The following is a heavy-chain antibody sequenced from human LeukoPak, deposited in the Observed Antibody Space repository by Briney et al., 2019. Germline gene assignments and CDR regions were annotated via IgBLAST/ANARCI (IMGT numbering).Heavy chain of an antibody. D-gene: IGHD6-13*01. J-gene: IGHJ6*02. CDR1: GGSFSGYY. CDR3: ARGRITALGYYYYGMDV. CDR2: INHSGST. Sequence: SETLSLTCAVYGGSFSGYYWSWIRRPPGKGLEWIGEINHSGSTNYNPSLKSRVTISVDTSKNQFSLKLSSVTAADTAVYYCARGRITALGYYYYGMDVWGQGTTVTVSS. V-gene: IGHV4-34*01.